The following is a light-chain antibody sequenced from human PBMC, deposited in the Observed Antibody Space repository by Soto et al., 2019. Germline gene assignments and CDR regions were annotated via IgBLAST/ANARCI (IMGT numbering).Light chain of an antibody. Sequence: EIVLSQSPATLSLSPGERATLSCRASQSVSSYLAWYQQKPCQAPRRLIYDASNRATGIPARFSGSGSGTDFTLTISSLEPEDFAVYYCQQRSNWPPITFGQGTRLEI. J-gene: IGKJ5*01. CDR1: QSVSSY. CDR3: QQRSNWPPIT. CDR2: DAS. V-gene: IGKV3-11*01.